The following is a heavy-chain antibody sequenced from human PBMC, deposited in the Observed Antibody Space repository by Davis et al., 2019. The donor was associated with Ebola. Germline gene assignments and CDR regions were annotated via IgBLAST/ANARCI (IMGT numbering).Heavy chain of an antibody. CDR2: INPNSGGT. J-gene: IGHJ4*02. CDR1: GYTFTSYY. V-gene: IGHV1-2*02. CDR3: ARAWWLVRRGFDY. Sequence: ASVKVSCKASGYTFTSYYMHWVRQAPGQGLEWMGWINPNSGGTNYAQKFQGRVTMTRDTSISTAYMELSRLRSDDTAVYYCARAWWLVRRGFDYWGQGTLVTVSS. D-gene: IGHD6-19*01.